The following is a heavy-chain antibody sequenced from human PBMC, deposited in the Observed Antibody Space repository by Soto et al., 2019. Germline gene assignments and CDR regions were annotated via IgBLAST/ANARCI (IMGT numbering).Heavy chain of an antibody. CDR3: ARENSAYFDY. CDR2: ISYDGSNK. V-gene: IGHV3-30-3*01. CDR1: GFTFSSYA. Sequence: PGGSLRLSCAASGFTFSSYAMHWVRQAPGKGLEWVAVISYDGSNKYYADSVKGRFTISRDNSKNTLYLQMNSLRAEDTAVYFCARENSAYFDYWGQGTLVTVSS. J-gene: IGHJ4*02. D-gene: IGHD3-22*01.